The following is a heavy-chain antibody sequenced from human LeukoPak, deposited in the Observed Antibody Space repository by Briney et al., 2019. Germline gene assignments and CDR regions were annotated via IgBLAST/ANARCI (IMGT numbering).Heavy chain of an antibody. CDR1: GYSISSGYY. V-gene: IGHV4-38-2*02. J-gene: IGHJ4*02. CDR3: ARLTIGFDY. D-gene: IGHD3-16*01. Sequence: PSETLSLTCTVSGYSISSGYYWGWIRQPPGKGLEWIGSIYHSGSTYYNPSLKSRVTISVDTSKNQFSLKLSSVTAADTAVYYCARLTIGFDYWGQGTLVTVSS. CDR2: IYHSGST.